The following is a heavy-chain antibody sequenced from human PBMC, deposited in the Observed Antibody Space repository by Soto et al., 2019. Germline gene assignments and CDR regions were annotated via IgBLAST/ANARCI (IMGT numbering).Heavy chain of an antibody. CDR3: ARDRQYSSSLARKNYGMDV. Sequence: QVQLQESGPGLVKPSQTLSLTCTVSGGSISSGDYYWSWIRQPPGKGLEWIGYIYYSGSTYYNPSQKSRVTITVDPSKNQFSLKLSSVTAADTAVYYWARDRQYSSSLARKNYGMDVWGQGTTVTVSS. J-gene: IGHJ6*02. CDR2: IYYSGST. V-gene: IGHV4-30-4*01. CDR1: GGSISSGDYY. D-gene: IGHD6-13*01.